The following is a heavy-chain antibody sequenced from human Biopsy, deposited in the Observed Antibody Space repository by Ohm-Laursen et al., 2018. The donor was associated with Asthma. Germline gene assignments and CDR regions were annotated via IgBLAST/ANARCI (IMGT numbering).Heavy chain of an antibody. CDR1: GGSITSSSYY. CDR3: ARHDHRWDTYADF. J-gene: IGHJ4*02. V-gene: IGHV4-39*01. CDR2: MYYGETT. D-gene: IGHD2-2*01. Sequence: SETLSLTWTVSGGSITSSSYYWGWIRQPPGEGLEWIGSMYYGETTYYSPSLKSRVTISVDTSKNQFSLILSSVTAADTAVYYCARHDHRWDTYADFWGQGILVTVSS.